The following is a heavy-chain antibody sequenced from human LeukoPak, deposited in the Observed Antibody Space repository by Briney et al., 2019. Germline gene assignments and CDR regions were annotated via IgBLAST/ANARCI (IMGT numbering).Heavy chain of an antibody. CDR1: GGSISSSSYY. V-gene: IGHV4-39*01. D-gene: IGHD4-17*01. CDR2: IYYSGST. Sequence: SETLSLTCTVSGGSISSSSYYWGWIRQPPGKGLEWIGNIYYSGSTYYNPSLKSRVTISVDTSKNQFSLKLSSVTAADTAVYYCARHRTTVRRSHLGFDYWGQGTLVTVSS. J-gene: IGHJ4*02. CDR3: ARHRTTVRRSHLGFDY.